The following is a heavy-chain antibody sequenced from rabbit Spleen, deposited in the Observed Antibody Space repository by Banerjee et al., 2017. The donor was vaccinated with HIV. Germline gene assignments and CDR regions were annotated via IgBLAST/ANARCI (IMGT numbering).Heavy chain of an antibody. CDR2: INTITGKT. Sequence: KPGASLTLTCTASGFSFSGSHYMCWVRQAPGKGLEWIGCINTITGKTVYATWAKGRFTISRASSTTVFLQMTSLTAADTATYFCARRADHELMNLWGPGTLVTVS. D-gene: IGHD4-2*01. CDR3: ARRADHELMNL. V-gene: IGHV1S40*01. J-gene: IGHJ4*01. CDR1: GFSFSGSHY.